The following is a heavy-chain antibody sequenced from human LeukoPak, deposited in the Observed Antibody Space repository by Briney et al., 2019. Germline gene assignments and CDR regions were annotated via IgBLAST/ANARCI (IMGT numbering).Heavy chain of an antibody. CDR1: GGSISSYY. CDR2: IYYSGST. D-gene: IGHD6-13*01. Sequence: IPSETLSLTCTVSGGSISSYYWSWIRQRPGKGLEWIGYIYYSGSTNYNPSLKSRVTISVDTSKNQFSLKLSSVTAADTAVYYCARAGQLDRPFNYWGQGTVVTVAS. J-gene: IGHJ4*02. CDR3: ARAGQLDRPFNY. V-gene: IGHV4-59*01.